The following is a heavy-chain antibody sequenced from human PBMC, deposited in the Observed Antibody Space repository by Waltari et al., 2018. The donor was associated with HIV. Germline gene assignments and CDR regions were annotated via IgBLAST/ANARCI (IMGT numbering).Heavy chain of an antibody. D-gene: IGHD3-9*01. CDR1: GGSISSGDYY. CDR2: IYYSGSA. CDR3: ARDHFLQRLRDFAGD. V-gene: IGHV4-30-4*01. Sequence: QLHLQESGPGLVKPSQTLSLICSVSGGSISSGDYYWSWIRQPPGKGLEWIGYIYYSGSAYYNSALKSRLTISIDTSKNQFSLKLNSVTAADTAVYYCARDHFLQRLRDFAGDWGQGILVTVSS. J-gene: IGHJ4*02.